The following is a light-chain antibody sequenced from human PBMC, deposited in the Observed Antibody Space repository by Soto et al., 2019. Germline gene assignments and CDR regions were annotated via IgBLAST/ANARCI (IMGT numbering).Light chain of an antibody. Sequence: QSVLTQPASVSGSPGQSITISCTGTSSDIGTYNLVSWYQHYPGKAPKLMIYEGIKRPSGVSNRFSGSKSGNTAFLTISGLQAEDEADYYCGSYAGSGTDHYGCGSGTKVTVL. CDR3: GSYAGSGTDHYG. V-gene: IGLV2-23*01. J-gene: IGLJ1*01. CDR2: EGI. CDR1: SSDIGTYNL.